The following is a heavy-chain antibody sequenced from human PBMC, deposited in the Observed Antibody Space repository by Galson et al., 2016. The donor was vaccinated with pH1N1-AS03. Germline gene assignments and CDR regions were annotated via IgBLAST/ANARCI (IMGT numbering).Heavy chain of an antibody. Sequence: SLRLSCAASGFIFNKYAMTWVRQAPGKGLEWVSNLHGGGGSSYYADSVRGRFTIYRDNSRDTVYLQMNSLRVDGTAVYYCARGHGDWKGNYLDYWGQGTLVTVSS. CDR3: ARGHGDWKGNYLDY. CDR1: GFIFNKYA. J-gene: IGHJ4*02. D-gene: IGHD1-1*01. CDR2: LHGGGGSS. V-gene: IGHV3-23*01.